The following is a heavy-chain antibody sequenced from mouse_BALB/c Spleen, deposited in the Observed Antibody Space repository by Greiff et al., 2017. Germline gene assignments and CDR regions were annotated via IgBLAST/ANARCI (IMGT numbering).Heavy chain of an antibody. CDR1: GFTFSSYT. CDR2: ISNGGGST. V-gene: IGHV5-12-2*01. Sequence: EVQLVESGGGLVQPGGSLKLSCAASGFTFSSYTMSWVRQTPEKRLEWVAYISNGGGSTYYPDTVKGRFTISRDNAKNTLYLQMSSLKSEDTAMYYCARHGGLSWYFDVWGAGTTVTVAS. J-gene: IGHJ1*01. CDR3: ARHGGLSWYFDV.